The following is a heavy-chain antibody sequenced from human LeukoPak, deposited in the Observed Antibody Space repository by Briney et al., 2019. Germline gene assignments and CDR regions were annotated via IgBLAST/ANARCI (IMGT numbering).Heavy chain of an antibody. J-gene: IGHJ5*02. Sequence: GGSLRLSCATSGFTFRIYWMTLVRQAPGKGLEWVANIKQDGSEKYYVDSLKGRFTISRDKAKNSLYLQMNSLRAEDTAVYYCARDGAQSGTQIFIHGWFDPWGQGTLVSVCS. CDR3: ARDGAQSGTQIFIHGWFDP. CDR1: GFTFRIYW. V-gene: IGHV3-7*01. D-gene: IGHD1-14*01. CDR2: IKQDGSEK.